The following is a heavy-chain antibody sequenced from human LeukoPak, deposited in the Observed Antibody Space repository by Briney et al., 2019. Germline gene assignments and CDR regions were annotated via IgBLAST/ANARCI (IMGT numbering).Heavy chain of an antibody. J-gene: IGHJ4*02. D-gene: IGHD3-3*01. CDR1: GFTFGDHA. Sequence: PGGSLRLSCTASGFTFGDHAMNWVRQSPGRGLEWVSFIRRNVHGGTAEYAASVKGRFTISRDDSKSIAYLQMNSLKTEDTAVYYCTRDRGTYYDFWSGYYIFDYWGQGTLVTVSS. CDR2: IRRNVHGGTA. V-gene: IGHV3-49*04. CDR3: TRDRGTYYDFWSGYYIFDY.